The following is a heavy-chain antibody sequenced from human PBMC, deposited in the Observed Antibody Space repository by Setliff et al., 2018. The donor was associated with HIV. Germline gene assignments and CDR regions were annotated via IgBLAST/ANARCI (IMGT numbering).Heavy chain of an antibody. Sequence: SETLSLTCAVSGGSISSNWWSWVRQSPGKGLEWIGEINHSGSTNYNPSLKSRVTILGDTSKNQFSLKLSSVTAADTAVYYCARRLQFLEFLHGVGGLDVWGQGTTVTVSS. V-gene: IGHV4-4*02. CDR3: ARRLQFLEFLHGVGGLDV. J-gene: IGHJ6*02. CDR2: INHSGST. D-gene: IGHD3-3*01. CDR1: GGSISSNW.